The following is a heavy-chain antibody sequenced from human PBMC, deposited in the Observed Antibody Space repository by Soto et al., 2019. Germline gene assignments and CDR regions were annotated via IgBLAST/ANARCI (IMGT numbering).Heavy chain of an antibody. CDR3: ARRVHSYGWVYYYGMDV. Sequence: ASVKVSCKASGYTFTGYYMHWVRQAPGQGLEWMGWINPNSGGTNYAQKFQGRVTMTRDTSISTAYMELSRLRSDDTAVYYCARRVHSYGWVYYYGMDVWGQGTTVTVSS. CDR2: INPNSGGT. D-gene: IGHD5-18*01. V-gene: IGHV1-2*02. J-gene: IGHJ6*02. CDR1: GYTFTGYY.